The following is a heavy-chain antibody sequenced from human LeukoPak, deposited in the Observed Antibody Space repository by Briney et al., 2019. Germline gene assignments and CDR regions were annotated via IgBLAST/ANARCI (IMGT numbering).Heavy chain of an antibody. CDR1: GYTFTGYY. CDR2: INPNSGGT. CDR3: ARVLGSGGRWFDP. D-gene: IGHD2-15*01. J-gene: IGHJ5*02. Sequence: ASVKVSCKASGYTFTGYYMHWVRQAPGQGLEWMGWINPNSGGTNYAQKFQGRVTMTRDTSISTAYMELSRLRSDDTAVYYCARVLGSGGRWFDPWGQGTLVTVSS. V-gene: IGHV1-2*02.